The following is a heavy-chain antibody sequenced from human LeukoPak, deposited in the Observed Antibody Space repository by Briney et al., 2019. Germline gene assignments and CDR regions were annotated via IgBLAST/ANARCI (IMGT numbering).Heavy chain of an antibody. Sequence: PGGSLRLSCAASGFIFSSYWMHWVRQAPGKGLVWVSRINSDGSSTSYADSVKGRFTISRDNAKNTLYLQMNSLRAEDTAVYYCAAEYSSSWYGGFGYWGQGTRVTVSS. CDR2: INSDGSST. V-gene: IGHV3-74*01. J-gene: IGHJ4*02. CDR3: AAEYSSSWYGGFGY. D-gene: IGHD6-13*01. CDR1: GFIFSSYW.